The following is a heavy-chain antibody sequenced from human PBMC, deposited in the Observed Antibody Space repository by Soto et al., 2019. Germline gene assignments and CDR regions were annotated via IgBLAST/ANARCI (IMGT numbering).Heavy chain of an antibody. V-gene: IGHV4-39*07. CDR2: IYYSGST. CDR1: GGSISSSSYY. Sequence: SETLSLTCTVSGGSISSSSYYWGWIRQPPGKGLEWIGNIYYSGSTYYNPSLKSRVTISVDTSKYQFSLKLSSVTAADTAVYYCARFRGDSRGIAVASDYWGQGTLVTVSS. J-gene: IGHJ4*02. D-gene: IGHD6-19*01. CDR3: ARFRGDSRGIAVASDY.